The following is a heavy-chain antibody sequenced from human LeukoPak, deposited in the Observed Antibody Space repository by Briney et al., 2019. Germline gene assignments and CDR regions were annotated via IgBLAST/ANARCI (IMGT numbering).Heavy chain of an antibody. CDR3: ARDTYQPGLIDC. D-gene: IGHD2-2*01. V-gene: IGHV3-21*05. J-gene: IGHJ4*02. Sequence: GSLRLSCAASEFPFSLYAINWVRQAPGKGLEGVSYINDVSSDIHYADSVKGRFTISRDNAKNTLSLQMNSLRAEDTAVYYCARDTYQPGLIDCWGQGTLVTVSS. CDR2: INDVSSDI. CDR1: EFPFSLYA.